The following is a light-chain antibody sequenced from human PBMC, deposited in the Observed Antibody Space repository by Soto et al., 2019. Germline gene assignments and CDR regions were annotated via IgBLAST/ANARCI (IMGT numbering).Light chain of an antibody. CDR1: SSDVGGYNY. V-gene: IGLV2-14*01. J-gene: IGLJ1*01. CDR3: SSYTSSRAYV. CDR2: DVS. Sequence: QSALTQPRSVSGSPGQSVTISCTGTSSDVGGYNYVSWYQQHPGKAPKLMIYDVSNRPSGVSSRFSGSKSGNTASLTISGLQAEDEADYYCSSYTSSRAYVFGIGTKVTVL.